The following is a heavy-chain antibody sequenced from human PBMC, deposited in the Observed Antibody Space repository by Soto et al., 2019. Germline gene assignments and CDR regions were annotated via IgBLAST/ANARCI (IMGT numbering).Heavy chain of an antibody. J-gene: IGHJ5*02. Sequence: EVQLVESGGGLVQPGGSLRLSCAASGFTFSSYWMHWVRQAPGKRLECVSCIDYDGGTTNYADSVKGRFTISRDNAKNALYLQMSSLAAKDPAVYYCARVARGAWAVCEPWGQG. D-gene: IGHD1-26*01. V-gene: IGHV3-74*01. CDR1: GFTFSSYW. CDR3: ARVARGAWAVCEP. CDR2: IDYDGGTT.